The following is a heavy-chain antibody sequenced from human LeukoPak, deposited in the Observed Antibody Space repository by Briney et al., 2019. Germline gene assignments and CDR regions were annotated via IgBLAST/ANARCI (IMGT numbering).Heavy chain of an antibody. D-gene: IGHD3-22*01. CDR1: EFTFSSYS. J-gene: IGHJ4*02. Sequence: GGSLRLSCAASEFTFSSYSMNWVRQAPGKGLEWVSSISSSSSYIYYADSVKGRFTISRDNAKNSLYLQMNSLRAEDTAVYYCARLSSGLLDYWGQGTLVTVSS. CDR3: ARLSSGLLDY. CDR2: ISSSSSYI. V-gene: IGHV3-21*01.